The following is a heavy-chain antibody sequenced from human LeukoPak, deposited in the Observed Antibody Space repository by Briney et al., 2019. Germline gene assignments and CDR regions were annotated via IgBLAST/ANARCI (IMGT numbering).Heavy chain of an antibody. J-gene: IGHJ3*02. CDR2: IKSEIDGGAT. CDR3: ITGGSVIVVGTRAFDI. D-gene: IGHD2/OR15-2a*01. Sequence: GGSLRLSCAASGFTFRNTWMNWVRQAPGKGLEWVGRIKSEIDGGATDYAAPVQDRFTISRDDSQATVYLQMNSLKTEDTAVYYCITGGSVIVVGTRAFDIWGQGTMVTVSS. CDR1: GFTFRNTW. V-gene: IGHV3-15*07.